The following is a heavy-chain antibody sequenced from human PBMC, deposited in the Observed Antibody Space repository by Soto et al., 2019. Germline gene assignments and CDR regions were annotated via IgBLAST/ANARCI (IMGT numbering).Heavy chain of an antibody. D-gene: IGHD3-22*01. CDR3: ARDQYYYDSSGHAFDI. CDR1: GFTFSSYG. V-gene: IGHV3-33*01. CDR2: IWYDGSNK. J-gene: IGHJ3*02. Sequence: PGGSLRLSCAASGFTFSSYGMHWVRQAPGKGLEWVAVIWYDGSNKYYADSVQGRFTISRDNSKNTLYLQMNSLRAEDTAVYYCARDQYYYDSSGHAFDIWGQGTMVTVSS.